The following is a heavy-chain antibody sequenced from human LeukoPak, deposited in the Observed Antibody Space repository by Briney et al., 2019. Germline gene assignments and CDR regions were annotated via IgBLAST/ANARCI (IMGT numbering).Heavy chain of an antibody. Sequence: SVKVSCKASGGTFSSYTISWVRQAPGQGLEWMGRIIPILGIANYAQKFQDRVTITADKSTSTAYMELSSLRSEDTAVYYCARDEGYYDSSGYKYYFDYWGQGTLVTVSS. J-gene: IGHJ4*02. CDR1: GGTFSSYT. D-gene: IGHD3-22*01. V-gene: IGHV1-69*04. CDR2: IIPILGIA. CDR3: ARDEGYYDSSGYKYYFDY.